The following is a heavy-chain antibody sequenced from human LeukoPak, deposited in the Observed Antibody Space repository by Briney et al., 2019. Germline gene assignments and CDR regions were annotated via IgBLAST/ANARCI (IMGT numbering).Heavy chain of an antibody. Sequence: SETLSLTCTVSGGSISGYYWSWIRQPPGKGLEWIAFVSYSGSTNYNPSLKNRVTMSRDTSKNQLSLKLSSVTAADMAVYYCARDRGSAGGFDFWGQGALVTVSS. J-gene: IGHJ4*02. CDR3: ARDRGSAGGFDF. V-gene: IGHV4-59*01. CDR1: GGSISGYY. CDR2: VSYSGST. D-gene: IGHD6-13*01.